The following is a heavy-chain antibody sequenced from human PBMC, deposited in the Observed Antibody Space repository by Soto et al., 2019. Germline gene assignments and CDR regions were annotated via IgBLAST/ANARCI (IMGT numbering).Heavy chain of an antibody. Sequence: PGGSLRLSCAASGFTFSSYAMHWVRQAPGKGLEWVAVISYDGSNKYYADSVKGRFTISRDNSKNTLYLQMNSLRAEDTAVYYCARGHDKYHTGGRLAIDYWGQGTLVTVSS. V-gene: IGHV3-30-3*01. D-gene: IGHD2-8*02. CDR2: ISYDGSNK. CDR3: ARGHDKYHTGGRLAIDY. J-gene: IGHJ4*02. CDR1: GFTFSSYA.